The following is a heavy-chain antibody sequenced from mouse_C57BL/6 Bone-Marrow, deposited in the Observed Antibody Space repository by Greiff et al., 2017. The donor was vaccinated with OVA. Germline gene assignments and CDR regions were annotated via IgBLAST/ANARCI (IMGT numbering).Heavy chain of an antibody. V-gene: IGHV1-81*01. Sequence: QVHVKQSGAELARPGASVKLSCKASGYTFTSYGISWVKQRTGQGLEWIGEIYPRSGNTYYNEKFKGKATLTADKSSSTAYMELRSLTSEDSAVYFCADYGSSLRFAYWGQGTLVTVSA. CDR3: ADYGSSLRFAY. CDR2: IYPRSGNT. D-gene: IGHD1-1*01. J-gene: IGHJ3*01. CDR1: GYTFTSYG.